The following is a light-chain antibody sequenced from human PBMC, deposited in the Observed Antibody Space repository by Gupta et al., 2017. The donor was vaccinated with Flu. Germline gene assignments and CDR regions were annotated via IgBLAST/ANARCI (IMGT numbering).Light chain of an antibody. CDR1: QGIGNE. CDR3: RQDDDFPRT. Sequence: AIQMTQSPSSLSASVGDRVTITCRASQGIGNELGWYQQKPGKAPKVLIYAASNLQSGVPSTFSGSGSGTDFTLTIISLLPQDFATYYCRQDDDFPRTFGQGTKVEFK. J-gene: IGKJ1*01. CDR2: AAS. V-gene: IGKV1-6*01.